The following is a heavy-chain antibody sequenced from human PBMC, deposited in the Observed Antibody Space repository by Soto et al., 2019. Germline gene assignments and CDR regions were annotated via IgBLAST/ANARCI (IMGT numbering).Heavy chain of an antibody. CDR3: TRAYGAETFDF. CDR2: MNPNSGNT. V-gene: IGHV1-8*02. D-gene: IGHD3-10*01. CDR1: GYTFNNYD. J-gene: IGHJ5*01. Sequence: ASVKVSCKASGYTFNNYDIHWVRQGPGHGLEWMGWMNPNSGNTGYAQNFRGRVTMTQNTAIGTAYMELSSLRSDDTATYYCTRAYGAETFDFWGQGTRVTVS.